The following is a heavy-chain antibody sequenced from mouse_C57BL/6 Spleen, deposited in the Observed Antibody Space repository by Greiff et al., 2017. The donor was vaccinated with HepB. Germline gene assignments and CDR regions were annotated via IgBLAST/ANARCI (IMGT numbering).Heavy chain of an antibody. CDR1: GYAFSSYW. V-gene: IGHV1-80*01. Sequence: QVQLNQSGAELVKPGASVKISCKASGYAFSSYWMNWVKQRPGKGLEWIGQIYPGDGDTNYNGKFKGKATLTADKSSSTAYMQLSSLTSEDSAVYFCARKDEYGGPFDYWGQGTTLTVSS. D-gene: IGHD5-1*01. J-gene: IGHJ2*01. CDR2: IYPGDGDT. CDR3: ARKDEYGGPFDY.